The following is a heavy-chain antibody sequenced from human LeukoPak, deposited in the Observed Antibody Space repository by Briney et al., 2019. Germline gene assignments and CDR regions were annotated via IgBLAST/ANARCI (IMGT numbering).Heavy chain of an antibody. CDR1: GFTFSSYG. V-gene: IGHV3-30*02. CDR2: IRYDGSNK. D-gene: IGHD2-2*01. CDR3: AKDLNRYELLYYFDY. Sequence: GGSLRLSCAASGFTFSSYGMHWVRQAPGKGLEWVAFIRYDGSNKYYADSVKGRFTISRDNSKNTLYLQMNSLRAEDTAVYYCAKDLNRYELLYYFDYWGQGTLVTVSS. J-gene: IGHJ4*02.